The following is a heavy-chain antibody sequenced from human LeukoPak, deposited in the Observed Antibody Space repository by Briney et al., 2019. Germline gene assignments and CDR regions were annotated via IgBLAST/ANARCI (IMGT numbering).Heavy chain of an antibody. J-gene: IGHJ4*02. CDR3: ARDNIVVVTPDY. CDR1: GYTFTSYD. Sequence: ASVKVSCKASGYTFTSYDINWVRQATGQGLEWMGWMNPNSGNTGYAQKFQGRVAMTRNTSISTAYMELSSLRSEDTAVYYCARDNIVVVTPDYWGQGTLVTVSS. D-gene: IGHD3-22*01. V-gene: IGHV1-8*01. CDR2: MNPNSGNT.